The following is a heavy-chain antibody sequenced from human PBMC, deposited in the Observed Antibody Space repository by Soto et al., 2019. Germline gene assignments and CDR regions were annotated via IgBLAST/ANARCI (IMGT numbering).Heavy chain of an antibody. Sequence: QAPLVESGGVVVQPGRSLRLSCAASGFAFSSYGMHWVRQAPGTGLEWVAVISYDGSLQHYADSVKGRFTISRDNSKNMVLLQISSLRAEDTAVYYCVSDRGYGHASVPYSWGQGTLVSVSS. CDR2: ISYDGSLQ. CDR1: GFAFSSYG. J-gene: IGHJ4*02. V-gene: IGHV3-30*03. D-gene: IGHD5-18*01. CDR3: VSDRGYGHASVPYS.